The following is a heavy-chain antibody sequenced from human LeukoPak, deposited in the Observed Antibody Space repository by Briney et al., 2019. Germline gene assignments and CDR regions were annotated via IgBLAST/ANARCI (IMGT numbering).Heavy chain of an antibody. Sequence: SVKVSCKASGGTFSSYAISWVRQAPGQGLEWMGGIIPIFGTANYAQKFQGRVTITADESTSTAYMELSSLRSEDTAVYYCARGSRQWLAKYAFDYWGQGTLVTVSS. CDR1: GGTFSSYA. D-gene: IGHD6-19*01. J-gene: IGHJ4*02. V-gene: IGHV1-69*01. CDR2: IIPIFGTA. CDR3: ARGSRQWLAKYAFDY.